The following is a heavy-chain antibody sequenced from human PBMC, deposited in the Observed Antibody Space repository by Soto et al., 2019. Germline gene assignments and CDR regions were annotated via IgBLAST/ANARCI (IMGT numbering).Heavy chain of an antibody. J-gene: IGHJ4*02. CDR2: ISANNGNT. CDR3: ARSAPFDLYAITPVEF. Sequence: QVRLVQSGPEVKKPGASVKVSCKASGYTFTTFGISWVRQAPGQGLEWVGWISANNGNTKYSQKFQGRVSLTTETSASTAYMELRSLRSDDTAVDYCARSAPFDLYAITPVEFWGQGTLVTVSS. CDR1: GYTFTTFG. V-gene: IGHV1-18*01. D-gene: IGHD2-8*01.